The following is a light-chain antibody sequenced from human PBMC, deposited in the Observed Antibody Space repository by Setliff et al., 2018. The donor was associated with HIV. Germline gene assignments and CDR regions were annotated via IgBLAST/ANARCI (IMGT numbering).Light chain of an antibody. J-gene: IGLJ1*01. V-gene: IGLV2-14*01. CDR1: SSDVGAYNY. CDR3: SSYITNSTSYV. Sequence: QSVLTQPASVSGSPGQSITISCTGTSSDVGAYNYVSWYQQHPGKAPKLMIYGVSNRPSGVSNRFSGSKSGNTASLTISGLQAEDEADYYCSSYITNSTSYVFGTGTKVTVL. CDR2: GVS.